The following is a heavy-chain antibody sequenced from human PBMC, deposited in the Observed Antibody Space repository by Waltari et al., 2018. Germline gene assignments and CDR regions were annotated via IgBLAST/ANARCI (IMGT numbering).Heavy chain of an antibody. J-gene: IGHJ3*02. V-gene: IGHV1-69*10. CDR3: ASQAVHRMVQGVIIRGSDAFDI. CDR2: IIPILGIA. CDR1: GGTFSSYA. Sequence: QVQLVQSGAEVKKPGSSVKVSCKASGGTFSSYAISWVRQAPGQGLEWMGGIIPILGIANYAQKFQGRVTITADKSTSTAYMELSSLRSEDTAVYYCASQAVHRMVQGVIIRGSDAFDIWGQGTMVTVSS. D-gene: IGHD3-10*01.